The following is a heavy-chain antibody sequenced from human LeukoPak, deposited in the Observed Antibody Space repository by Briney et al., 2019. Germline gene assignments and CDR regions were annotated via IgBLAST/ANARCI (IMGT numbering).Heavy chain of an antibody. CDR1: GFTFDDYG. CDR2: INWNGGSI. CDR3: ARDIAARPLVFDY. D-gene: IGHD6-6*01. J-gene: IGHJ4*02. Sequence: GGSLRLSCGASGFTFDDYGMNWVRQAPGKGLEWVSNINWNGGSIHYAESVKGRFTISRDNAKNSLYLQMNSLRAEDTALYYCARDIAARPLVFDYWGQGTLVTVSS. V-gene: IGHV3-20*04.